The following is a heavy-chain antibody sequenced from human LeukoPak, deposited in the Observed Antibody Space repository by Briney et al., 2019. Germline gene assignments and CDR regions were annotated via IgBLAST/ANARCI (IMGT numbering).Heavy chain of an antibody. CDR1: GYTFTSYY. D-gene: IGHD2-2*01. CDR3: ARDVLSCSSTSCYYRVVDGMDV. J-gene: IGHJ6*02. V-gene: IGHV1-46*03. Sequence: ASVKVSCKASGYTFTSYYMHWVRQAPGQGLEWMGIINPSGGSTSYAQKFQGRVTITRDTSTSTVYMELSSLRSEDTAVYYCARDVLSCSSTSCYYRVVDGMDVWGQGTTVTVSS. CDR2: INPSGGST.